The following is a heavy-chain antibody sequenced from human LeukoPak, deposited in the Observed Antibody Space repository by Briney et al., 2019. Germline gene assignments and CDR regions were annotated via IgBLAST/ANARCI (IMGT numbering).Heavy chain of an antibody. V-gene: IGHV1-18*01. CDR2: ISPYNGNT. J-gene: IGHJ4*02. Sequence: ASVKVSCKASGYTFITYSMSWVRQAPGQGLEWMGWISPYNGNTNYAQKFQGRVTMMTDKSTSTAYMELRTLRSDDTDVYFCARDPRSGVLDYWGQGTLVTVSS. CDR1: GYTFITYS. CDR3: ARDPRSGVLDY. D-gene: IGHD2-15*01.